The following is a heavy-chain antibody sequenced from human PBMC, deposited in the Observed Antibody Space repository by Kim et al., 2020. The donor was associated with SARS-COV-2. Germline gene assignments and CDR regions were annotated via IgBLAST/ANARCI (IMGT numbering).Heavy chain of an antibody. D-gene: IGHD4-17*01. CDR3: ARLGPIDYGGNSVFYYYYYYMDV. CDR2: ISSSSSYI. Sequence: GGSLRLSCAASGFTFSSYSMNWVRQAPGKGLEWVSSISSSSSYIYYADSVKGRFTISRDNAKNSLYLQMNSLRAEDTAVYYCARLGPIDYGGNSVFYYYYYYMDVWGKGTTVTVSS. J-gene: IGHJ6*03. V-gene: IGHV3-21*01. CDR1: GFTFSSYS.